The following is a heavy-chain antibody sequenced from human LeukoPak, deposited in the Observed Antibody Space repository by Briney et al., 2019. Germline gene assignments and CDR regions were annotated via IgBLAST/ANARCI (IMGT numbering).Heavy chain of an antibody. J-gene: IGHJ6*02. CDR2: ISSSSSYI. CDR3: ERDTVPRGYYYYYGMDV. Sequence: GGSLRLSCAASGFTFSSYSMNWVRQAPGKGLEWVSSISSSSSYIYYADSVKGRFTISRDNAKNSLYLQMNSLRAEDTAVYYWERDTVPRGYYYYYGMDVWGQGTTVTVSS. V-gene: IGHV3-21*01. CDR1: GFTFSSYS. D-gene: IGHD4-17*01.